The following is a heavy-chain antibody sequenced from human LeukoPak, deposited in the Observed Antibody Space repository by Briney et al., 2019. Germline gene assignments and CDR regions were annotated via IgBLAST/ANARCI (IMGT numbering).Heavy chain of an antibody. V-gene: IGHV3-48*01. CDR1: GFTLINYS. D-gene: IGHD6-19*01. CDR2: IGSSSSTI. Sequence: GGSLRLSCAASGFTLINYSLNWVRQAPGKGLEWVSHIGSSSSTIYYADSVKGRFTISRDNAKNSLYLQMNSLRAEDTAVYYCARDRGWNCFDYWGQGTLVTVSS. J-gene: IGHJ4*02. CDR3: ARDRGWNCFDY.